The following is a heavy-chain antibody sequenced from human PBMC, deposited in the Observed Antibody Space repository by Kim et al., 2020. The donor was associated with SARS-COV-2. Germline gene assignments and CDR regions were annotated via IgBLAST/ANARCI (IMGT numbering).Heavy chain of an antibody. Sequence: QKFQGRVTMTRNTSISTAYMELSSLRSEDTAVYYCARYSSGWYGAEYFQHWGQGTLVTVSS. CDR3: ARYSSGWYGAEYFQH. V-gene: IGHV1-8*01. J-gene: IGHJ1*01. D-gene: IGHD6-19*01.